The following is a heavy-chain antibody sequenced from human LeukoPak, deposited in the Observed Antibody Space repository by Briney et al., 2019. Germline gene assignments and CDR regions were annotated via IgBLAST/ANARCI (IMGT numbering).Heavy chain of an antibody. CDR1: GFTFSSYW. V-gene: IGHV3-7*03. J-gene: IGHJ4*02. CDR3: ARAETAAATWRY. Sequence: GGSLRLSCAASGFTFSSYWMTWVRLAPGKGLEWVANIKQDGGEQYYVDSVKGRFTISRDNAKNSMSLQMNSLGADDTAVYYCARAETAAATWRYWGQGTLVTVSS. D-gene: IGHD6-13*01. CDR2: IKQDGGEQ.